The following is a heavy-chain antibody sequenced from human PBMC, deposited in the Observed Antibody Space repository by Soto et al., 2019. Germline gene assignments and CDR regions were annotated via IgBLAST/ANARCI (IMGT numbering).Heavy chain of an antibody. CDR3: ARGGAFFLELDAFDI. CDR2: ISYDGSNK. J-gene: IGHJ3*02. D-gene: IGHD3-3*01. Sequence: GGSLRLSCAASGFTFSSYAMHWVRQAPGKGLEWVAVISYDGSNKYYADSVKGRFTISRDNSKNTLYLQMNSLRAEDTAVYYCARGGAFFLELDAFDIWGQGTMVTVSS. V-gene: IGHV3-30-3*01. CDR1: GFTFSSYA.